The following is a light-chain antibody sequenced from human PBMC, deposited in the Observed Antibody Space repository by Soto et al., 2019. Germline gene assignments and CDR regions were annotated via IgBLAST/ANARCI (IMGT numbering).Light chain of an antibody. J-gene: IGLJ2*01. Sequence: QSVLTQPPSVSGAPGQRVTISCTGSSSNIGAGYDVHWYQQLPGTAPKLLIYGNSNRPSGVPDRFSGSKSGTSASLAITGIPAEDEADYYCQSYDSSLSGPVVFGGGTKLTV. V-gene: IGLV1-40*01. CDR1: SSNIGAGYD. CDR2: GNS. CDR3: QSYDSSLSGPVV.